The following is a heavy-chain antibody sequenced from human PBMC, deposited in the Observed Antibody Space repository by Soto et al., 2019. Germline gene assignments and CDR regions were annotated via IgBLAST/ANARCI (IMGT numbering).Heavy chain of an antibody. J-gene: IGHJ6*02. Sequence: PSETLSLTCTVSGGSISSGGYYWSWIRQHPGKGLEWIGYIYYSGSTYYNPSLKSRVTISVDTSKNQFSLKLSSVTAADTAVYYCAMTRGVYSSWDYYGMDVWGQGTTVTVSS. D-gene: IGHD6-6*01. CDR1: GGSISSGGYY. CDR2: IYYSGST. V-gene: IGHV4-31*03. CDR3: AMTRGVYSSWDYYGMDV.